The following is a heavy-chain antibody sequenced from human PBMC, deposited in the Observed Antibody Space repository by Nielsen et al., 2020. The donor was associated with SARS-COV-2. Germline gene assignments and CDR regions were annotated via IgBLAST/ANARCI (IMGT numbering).Heavy chain of an antibody. CDR2: IYYSGST. V-gene: IGHV4-59*01. J-gene: IGHJ4*02. CDR3: ARTKIDYYDSSGLFDY. D-gene: IGHD3-22*01. Sequence: RQAPGKGLEWIGYIYYSGSTNYNPSLKSRVTISVDTSKNQFSLKLSSVTAADTAVYYCARTKIDYYDSSGLFDYWGQGTLVTVSS.